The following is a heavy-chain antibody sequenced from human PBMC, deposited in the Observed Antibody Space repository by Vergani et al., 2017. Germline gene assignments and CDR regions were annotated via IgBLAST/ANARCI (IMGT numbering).Heavy chain of an antibody. D-gene: IGHD1-26*01. V-gene: IGHV3-23*04. CDR1: GFTFSTSA. J-gene: IGHJ4*02. Sequence: EVQLVESGGTLVQPGGSLRLSCAGSGFTFSTSAMSWVRQAPGKGLQWVSTISGSGASTFYADSVKGRFTISRDNFKNTVYLQLDSLRADDTAIYYCANGMIYSGSSYSNYWGQGTLVTVSS. CDR2: ISGSGAST. CDR3: ANGMIYSGSSYSNY.